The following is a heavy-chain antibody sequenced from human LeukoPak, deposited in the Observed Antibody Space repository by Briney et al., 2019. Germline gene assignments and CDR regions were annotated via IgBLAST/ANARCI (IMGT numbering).Heavy chain of an antibody. CDR1: GYTFTGYY. J-gene: IGHJ3*02. V-gene: IGHV1-2*02. CDR2: INPNSGGT. Sequence: ASVKVSCKASGYTFTGYYMHWVRQAPGQGLEWMGWINPNSGGTNYAQKFQGRVTMTRDTSISTAYMEPSRLRSDDTAVYYCARDYDILTGYLHDAFDIWGQGTMVTVSS. CDR3: ARDYDILTGYLHDAFDI. D-gene: IGHD3-9*01.